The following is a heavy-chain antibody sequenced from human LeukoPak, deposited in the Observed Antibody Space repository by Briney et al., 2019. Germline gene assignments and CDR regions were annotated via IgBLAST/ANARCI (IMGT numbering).Heavy chain of an antibody. CDR1: GVSISSYY. Sequence: SETLSLTCTVSGVSISSYYWSWIRQPPGKGLEWIGYIYYSGSTNYNPSLKSRVTISVDTSKNQFSLKLSSVTAADTAVYYCAGGPYTAALDYWGQGTLVTVSS. CDR2: IYYSGST. D-gene: IGHD6-6*01. J-gene: IGHJ4*02. V-gene: IGHV4-59*01. CDR3: AGGPYTAALDY.